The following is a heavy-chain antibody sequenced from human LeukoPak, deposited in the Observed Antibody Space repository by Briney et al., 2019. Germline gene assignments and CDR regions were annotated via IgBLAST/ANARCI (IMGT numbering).Heavy chain of an antibody. CDR3: ARYLCSGGTCYGFDY. Sequence: KPSETLSLTCTVSSGSISGYYWSWIRQPPGKGLEWVGFIPYSGRTSYNPSLKSRVTISVDTSKNEFSLKLTSVTVADTAVYYCARYLCSGGTCYGFDYWGQGTPVTVSS. J-gene: IGHJ4*02. V-gene: IGHV4-59*01. CDR1: SGSISGYY. CDR2: IPYSGRT. D-gene: IGHD2-15*01.